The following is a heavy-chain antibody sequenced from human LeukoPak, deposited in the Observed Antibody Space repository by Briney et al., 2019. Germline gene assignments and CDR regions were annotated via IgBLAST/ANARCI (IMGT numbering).Heavy chain of an antibody. V-gene: IGHV3-21*01. Sequence: SGGSLRLSCAASGFTFSSYSMNWVRQAPGKGLEWVSSISSSSSYIYYADSVKGRFTISRDNSKNTLYLQMNSLRAEDTAVYYCARDFIGRFDYWGQGTLVTVSS. CDR1: GFTFSSYS. CDR3: ARDFIGRFDY. J-gene: IGHJ4*02. CDR2: ISSSSSYI. D-gene: IGHD2-15*01.